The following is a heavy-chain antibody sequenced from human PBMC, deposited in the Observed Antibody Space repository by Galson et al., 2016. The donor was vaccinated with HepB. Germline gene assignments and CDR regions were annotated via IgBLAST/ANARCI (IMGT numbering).Heavy chain of an antibody. CDR2: IYYSVST. V-gene: IGHV4-4*02. J-gene: IGHJ6*02. CDR3: ARDGVVTVAGNTYAMDV. CDR1: GDSISSSNW. D-gene: IGHD6-19*01. Sequence: LSLTCAVSGDSISSSNWWSWVRQPPGKGLEWIGEIYYSVSTDYNPSLKSRVTISVDKSKNQFSLKLSSVTAADTAVYYCARDGVVTVAGNTYAMDVWGQGTPVTVSS.